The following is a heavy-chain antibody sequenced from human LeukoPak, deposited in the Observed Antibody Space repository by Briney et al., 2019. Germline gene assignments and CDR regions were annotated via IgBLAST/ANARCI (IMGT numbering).Heavy chain of an antibody. CDR2: ISESGTTT. D-gene: IGHD3-22*01. CDR1: GFTFSTIG. CDR3: AKMAGDSSGYYAY. V-gene: IGHV3-23*01. J-gene: IGHJ4*02. Sequence: GGSLRLSCAASGFTFSTIGMTWVRQAPGKGLEWVSGISESGTTTYYADSVKGRFTISRDNSKNTLYLQMNSLRAEDTAVYYCAKMAGDSSGYYAYWGQGTLVTVSS.